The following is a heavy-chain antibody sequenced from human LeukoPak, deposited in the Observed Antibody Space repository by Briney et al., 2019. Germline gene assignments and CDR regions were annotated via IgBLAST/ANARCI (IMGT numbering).Heavy chain of an antibody. CDR1: GGSINSYY. V-gene: IGHV4-59*01. Sequence: PSETLSLTCTVSGGSINSYYWSWIRQPPGKGLEWIGYIYYSGSTNYNPSLKSRVTISVDTSKNQFSLKLSSVTAADTAVYYCARESSSWNGWFDPWGQGTLVTVSS. CDR2: IYYSGST. CDR3: ARESSSWNGWFDP. D-gene: IGHD6-13*01. J-gene: IGHJ5*02.